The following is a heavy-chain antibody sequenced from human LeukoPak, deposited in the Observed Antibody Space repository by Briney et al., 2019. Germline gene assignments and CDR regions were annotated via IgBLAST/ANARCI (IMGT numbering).Heavy chain of an antibody. D-gene: IGHD3-16*02. V-gene: IGHV4-59*01. J-gene: IGHJ4*02. CDR3: ARYVWGSYPTFENY. Sequence: SETLSLSCTASGGSISSYYWSWIRQPPGKGLEWIGYIYYSGSTNYNPSLKSRVTISVDTSKNQFSLKLSSVTAADTAVYYCARYVWGSYPTFENYWGQGTLVTVSS. CDR2: IYYSGST. CDR1: GGSISSYY.